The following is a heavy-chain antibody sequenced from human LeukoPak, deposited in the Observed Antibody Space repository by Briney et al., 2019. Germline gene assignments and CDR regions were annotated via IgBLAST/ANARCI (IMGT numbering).Heavy chain of an antibody. V-gene: IGHV4-39*02. CDR3: ARDGSNWNNDAFDI. CDR2: IYYSGST. D-gene: IGHD1/OR15-1a*01. CDR1: GGSISSSSYY. Sequence: PSETLSLTCTVSGGSISSSSYYWGWIRQPPGKGLEWIGSIYYSGSTYYNPSLKSRVTISVDTSKNQFSLKLSSVTAADTAVYYCARDGSNWNNDAFDIWGQGTMVTVSS. J-gene: IGHJ3*02.